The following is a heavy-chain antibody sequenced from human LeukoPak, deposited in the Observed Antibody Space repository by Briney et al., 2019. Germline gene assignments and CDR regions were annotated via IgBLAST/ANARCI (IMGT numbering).Heavy chain of an antibody. CDR3: ARDLWFGDFDY. D-gene: IGHD3-10*01. CDR2: INPNGGST. Sequence: ASVKVSCKASGYTFTNYYIHWVRQAPGQGLEWVGLINPNGGSTGYAQRFQGRVTVTTDTSTSTVYMELNSLGSEDTAVYYCARDLWFGDFDYWGQGTLVTVSS. J-gene: IGHJ4*02. V-gene: IGHV1-46*01. CDR1: GYTFTNYY.